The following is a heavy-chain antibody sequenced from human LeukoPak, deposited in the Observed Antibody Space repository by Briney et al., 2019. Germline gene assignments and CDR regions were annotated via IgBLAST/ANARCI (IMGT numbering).Heavy chain of an antibody. Sequence: SVKVSCKASGGTFSSYAISWVRQAPGQGLEWMGRIIPILGIANYAQKFQGRVTITADKSTSTAYMELSSPRSEDTAAYYCARDLDSSGYYPDYWGQGTLVTVSS. J-gene: IGHJ4*02. CDR2: IIPILGIA. CDR3: ARDLDSSGYYPDY. D-gene: IGHD3-22*01. CDR1: GGTFSSYA. V-gene: IGHV1-69*04.